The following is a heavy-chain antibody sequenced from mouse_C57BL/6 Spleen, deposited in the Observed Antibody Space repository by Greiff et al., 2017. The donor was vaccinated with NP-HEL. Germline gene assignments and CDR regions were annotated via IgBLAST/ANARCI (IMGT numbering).Heavy chain of an antibody. CDR2: IHPSDSDT. Sequence: QVQLQQPGAELVKPGASVKVSCKASGYTFTSYWMHWVKQRPGQGLEWIGRIHPSDSDTNYNQKFKGKATLTVDKSSSTAYMQLSRLTSEDSAVYYCAISHYYGSSYGYFDVWGTGTTVTVSS. CDR1: GYTFTSYW. V-gene: IGHV1-74*01. J-gene: IGHJ1*03. CDR3: AISHYYGSSYGYFDV. D-gene: IGHD1-1*01.